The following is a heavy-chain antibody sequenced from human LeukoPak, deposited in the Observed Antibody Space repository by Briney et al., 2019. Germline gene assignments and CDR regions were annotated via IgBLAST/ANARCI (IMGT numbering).Heavy chain of an antibody. CDR1: GYSFTSYW. V-gene: IGHV5-51*01. D-gene: IGHD3-22*01. J-gene: IGHJ4*02. CDR3: ARQPYYYDSSGYLEDY. CDR2: IYPGDSDT. Sequence: GESLKISCKGSGYSFTSYWIGWVRQIPGKGLEWMGIIYPGDSDTRYSPSFQGQVTISADKSISTAYLQWSSLKASDTAMYYCARQPYYYDSSGYLEDYWGQGTLVTVSS.